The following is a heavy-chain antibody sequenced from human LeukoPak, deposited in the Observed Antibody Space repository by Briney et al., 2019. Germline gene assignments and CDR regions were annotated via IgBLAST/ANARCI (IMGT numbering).Heavy chain of an antibody. CDR3: AKGGTHTAMVDY. J-gene: IGHJ4*02. Sequence: QPGRSLRLSCAASGFTFSSYGMHWVRQAPGKGLEWVAVISYDGSNKYYADSVKGRFTISRDNSKNTLYLQMNSLRAEDTAVYYCAKGGTHTAMVDYWGQGTLVTVSS. D-gene: IGHD5-18*01. CDR2: ISYDGSNK. CDR1: GFTFSSYG. V-gene: IGHV3-30*18.